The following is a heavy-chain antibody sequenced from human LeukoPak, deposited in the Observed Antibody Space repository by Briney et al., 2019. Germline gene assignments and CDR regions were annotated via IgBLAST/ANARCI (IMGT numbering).Heavy chain of an antibody. D-gene: IGHD6-19*01. CDR2: FHYSGTT. J-gene: IGHJ4*02. CDR1: GGSISSTTNS. V-gene: IGHV4-39*07. Sequence: SETLSLTCTVSGGSISSTTNSWGWIRQPPGKGLEWFGSFHYSGTTYYNPSLKSRVTISVDTSKNQFSLKVTSVTAADTAVYYCAGDFSVTVAGYFDYWGQGTLVTVSS. CDR3: AGDFSVTVAGYFDY.